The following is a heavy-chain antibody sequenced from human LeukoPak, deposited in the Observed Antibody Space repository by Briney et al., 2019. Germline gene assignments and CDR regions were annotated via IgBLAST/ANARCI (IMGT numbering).Heavy chain of an antibody. V-gene: IGHV3-23*01. CDR2: ISSSGNT. Sequence: HPGGSLRLSCAASGFTFSRSAMTWVRQTPGKGLDWVSSISSSGNTYYADSVKGRFTISRDNSKNMLYPQMNSLGAEDTAVYYCVKGRISEDGLDFWGQGTLVTVSS. J-gene: IGHJ4*02. CDR1: GFTFSRSA. CDR3: VKGRISEDGLDF. D-gene: IGHD6-13*01.